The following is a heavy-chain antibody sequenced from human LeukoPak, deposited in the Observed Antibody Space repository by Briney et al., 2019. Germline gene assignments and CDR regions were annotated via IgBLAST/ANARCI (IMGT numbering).Heavy chain of an antibody. D-gene: IGHD6-6*01. CDR3: ARDIVAAPFGVGYMDV. CDR2: IFYSVRT. J-gene: IGHJ6*03. V-gene: IGHV4-59*12. CDR1: RGSIRSYN. Sequence: LETLSLTCTLSRGSIRSYNRGCISGRPEKGLWRSGKIFYSVRTNSNPSLKSRVTISVDTSKNQFSLKLSSVTAADTAVYYRARDIVAAPFGVGYMDVWGKGTTVTVSS.